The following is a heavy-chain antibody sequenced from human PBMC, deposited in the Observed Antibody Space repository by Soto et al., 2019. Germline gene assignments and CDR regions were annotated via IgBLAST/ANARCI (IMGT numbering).Heavy chain of an antibody. J-gene: IGHJ4*02. CDR1: GFTFSSYS. CDR2: ISSSSSTI. D-gene: IGHD3-22*01. V-gene: IGHV3-48*01. Sequence: GGSLRLSCAASGFTFSSYSMNWVRQAPGKGLEWVSYISSSSSTIYYADSVKGRFTISRDNSKNTLYLQMNSLRAEDTAVYYCAKGSITMIVVVISIINFDYWGQGTLVTVSS. CDR3: AKGSITMIVVVISIINFDY.